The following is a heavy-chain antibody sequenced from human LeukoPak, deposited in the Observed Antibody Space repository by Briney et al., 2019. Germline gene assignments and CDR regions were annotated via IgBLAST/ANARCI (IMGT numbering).Heavy chain of an antibody. Sequence: GGSLRLSCAASGFTFSSYNMNWVRQAPGKGLVWVSRINSDGSTTNYADSVKGRFTISRDNARNTLYLQMNSLRAEDTSVYYCARDLDFWSGYYDYWGQGTLVTVSS. CDR2: INSDGSTT. J-gene: IGHJ4*02. V-gene: IGHV3-74*01. CDR1: GFTFSSYN. CDR3: ARDLDFWSGYYDY. D-gene: IGHD3-3*01.